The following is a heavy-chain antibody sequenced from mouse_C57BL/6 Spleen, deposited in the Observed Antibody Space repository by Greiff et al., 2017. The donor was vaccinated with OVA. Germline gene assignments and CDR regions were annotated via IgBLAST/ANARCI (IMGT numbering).Heavy chain of an antibody. CDR3: ARHSHWYFDV. J-gene: IGHJ1*03. V-gene: IGHV1-64*01. Sequence: VKLQQPGAELVKPGASVKLSCKASGYTFTSYWMPWVKQRPGQGLEWIGMIHPNSGSTNYNEKFKSKATLTVDKSSSTAYMQLSSLTSEDSAVYYCARHSHWYFDVWGTGTTVTVSS. D-gene: IGHD6-1*01. CDR2: IHPNSGST. CDR1: GYTFTSYW.